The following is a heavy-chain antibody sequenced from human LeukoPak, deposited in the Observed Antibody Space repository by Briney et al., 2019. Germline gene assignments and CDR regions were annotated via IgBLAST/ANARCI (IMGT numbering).Heavy chain of an antibody. CDR1: GGSFSGYY. V-gene: IGHV4-34*01. CDR3: ARYSDLWTGRRVAFDI. D-gene: IGHD3-3*01. J-gene: IGHJ3*02. CDR2: INHSGST. Sequence: SETLSLTCAVYGGSFSGYYWSWIRQPPGKGLEWIGEINHSGSTNYNPSLKSRVTISVDTSKNQFSLKLSSVTAADTAVYYCARYSDLWTGRRVAFDIWGQGTMVTVSS.